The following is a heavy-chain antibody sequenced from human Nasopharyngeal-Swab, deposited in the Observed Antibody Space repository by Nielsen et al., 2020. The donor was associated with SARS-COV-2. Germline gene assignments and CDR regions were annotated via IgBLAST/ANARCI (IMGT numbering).Heavy chain of an antibody. J-gene: IGHJ2*01. V-gene: IGHV3-30-3*01. Sequence: GESLKISCAASGFTFSSYAMHWVRQAPGKGLEWVAVISYDGSNKYYADSVKGRFTISRDNSKSTLYLQMNSLRAEDTAVYYCARGGLLELGFYWYFDLWGRGTLVTVSS. CDR1: GFTFSSYA. CDR3: ARGGLLELGFYWYFDL. D-gene: IGHD2-21*02. CDR2: ISYDGSNK.